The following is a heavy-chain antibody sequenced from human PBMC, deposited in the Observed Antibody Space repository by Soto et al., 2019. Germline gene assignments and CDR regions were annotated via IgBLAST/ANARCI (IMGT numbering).Heavy chain of an antibody. CDR1: GFTFSSYW. J-gene: IGHJ6*02. CDR2: INSDGSST. Sequence: GGSLRLSCAASGFTFSSYWMHWVRQAPGKGLVWVSRINSDGSSTSYADSVKGRFTISRDNAKNTLYLQMNSLRAEDTAVYYCARVYWGPPYDFPGVILDYYYYGMDVWGQGTTVTVSS. D-gene: IGHD3-3*01. V-gene: IGHV3-74*01. CDR3: ARVYWGPPYDFPGVILDYYYYGMDV.